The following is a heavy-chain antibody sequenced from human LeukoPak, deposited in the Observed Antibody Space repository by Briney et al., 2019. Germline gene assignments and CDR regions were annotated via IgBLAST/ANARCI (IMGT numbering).Heavy chain of an antibody. CDR1: GFTFSSYG. J-gene: IGHJ4*02. D-gene: IGHD6-19*01. V-gene: IGHV3-30*18. CDR3: AKGRGLSSGWADY. Sequence: GGSLRLSCAASGFTFSSYGMHWVRQAPGKGLEWVAVISYDGSNKYYADSAKGRFTISRDNSKNTLYLQMNSLRAEDTAVYYCAKGRGLSSGWADYWGQGTLVTVSS. CDR2: ISYDGSNK.